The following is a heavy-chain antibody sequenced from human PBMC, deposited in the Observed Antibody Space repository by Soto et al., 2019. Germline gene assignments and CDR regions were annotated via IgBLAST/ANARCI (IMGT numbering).Heavy chain of an antibody. Sequence: GGSLRLSCVASGFTFISSFVGWVRQAPGKGLEWVANINQDGGGTYYVDSVEGRFTISRDNAKDSLYLQMNSLRGEDTAVYYCARAGIVQVSYAMDVWGQGTTVTVSS. CDR3: ARAGIVQVSYAMDV. V-gene: IGHV3-7*03. D-gene: IGHD2-8*01. CDR2: INQDGGGT. J-gene: IGHJ6*02. CDR1: GFTFISSF.